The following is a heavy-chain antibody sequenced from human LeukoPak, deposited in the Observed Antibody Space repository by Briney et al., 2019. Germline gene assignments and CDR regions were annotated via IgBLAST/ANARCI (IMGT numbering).Heavy chain of an antibody. D-gene: IGHD1-7*01. J-gene: IGHJ5*02. CDR2: IYTGGST. V-gene: IGHV4-4*07. CDR1: GGSISSYY. Sequence: SETLSLTCTVSGGSISSYYWSWIRQPAGKGLEWIGRIYTGGSTNYNPSLKSRVTMSVDTSKNQFSLKLSSVTAADTAVYYCAREWTGTTGNWFDPWGQGTLVTVSS. CDR3: AREWTGTTGNWFDP.